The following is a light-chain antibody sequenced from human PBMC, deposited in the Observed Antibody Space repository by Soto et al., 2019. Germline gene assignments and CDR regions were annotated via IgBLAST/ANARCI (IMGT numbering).Light chain of an antibody. CDR3: NSYTSNNTYV. Sequence: QSALTQPPSASGSLGQSVTISCSGTSSDVGAFNYVSWYQQHPGKAPKLMIYDVSNRPSGVSNRFSGSKSGNTASLTISGLRAEDEADYYCNSYTSNNTYVFGTGTKVTVL. J-gene: IGLJ1*01. V-gene: IGLV2-14*03. CDR1: SSDVGAFNY. CDR2: DVS.